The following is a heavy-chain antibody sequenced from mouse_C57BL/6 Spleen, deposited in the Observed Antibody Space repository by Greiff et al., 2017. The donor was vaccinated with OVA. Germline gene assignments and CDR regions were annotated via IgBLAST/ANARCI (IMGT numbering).Heavy chain of an antibody. CDR1: GYAFSSSW. V-gene: IGHV1-82*01. CDR2: IYPGDGDT. Sequence: QVQLKESGPELVKPGASVKISCKASGYAFSSSWMNWVKQRPGKGLEWIGRIYPGDGDTNYNGKFKGKATLTADKSSSTAYMQLSSLTSEDSAVYFCVLDSSDAMDYWGQGTSVTVSS. CDR3: VLDSSDAMDY. J-gene: IGHJ4*01. D-gene: IGHD3-2*01.